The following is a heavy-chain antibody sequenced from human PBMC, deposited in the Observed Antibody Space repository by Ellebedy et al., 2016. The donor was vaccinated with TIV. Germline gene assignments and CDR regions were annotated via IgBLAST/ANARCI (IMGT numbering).Heavy chain of an antibody. CDR2: INPNSGST. D-gene: IGHD3-9*01. J-gene: IGHJ5*02. CDR3: ARVTYDIFPTHPESVGWFDP. CDR1: GYTFTDYY. V-gene: IGHV1-2*02. Sequence: AASVKVSCKASGYTFTDYYMHWVRHAPEQGREWRGWINPNSGSTKYAQNFQGRVTMTRDTSINTAYMGLSSLTSDDTAIYYCARVTYDIFPTHPESVGWFDPWGQGTLVTVSS.